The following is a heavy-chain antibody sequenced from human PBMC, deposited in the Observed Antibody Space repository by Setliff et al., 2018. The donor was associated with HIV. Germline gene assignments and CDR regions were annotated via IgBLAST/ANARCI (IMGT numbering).Heavy chain of an antibody. CDR1: EFTFSSYA. CDR2: IQSDGSRT. Sequence: PGGSLRLSCATSEFTFSSYAMGWVRQAPERGLEWVSVIQSDGSRTSYSDSVRGRFTISRDNSKNTLFLEMSSLSAEDTAVYFCAKDDYVWGNPFDYWGQGTLVTVSS. V-gene: IGHV3-23*03. J-gene: IGHJ4*02. D-gene: IGHD3-16*01. CDR3: AKDDYVWGNPFDY.